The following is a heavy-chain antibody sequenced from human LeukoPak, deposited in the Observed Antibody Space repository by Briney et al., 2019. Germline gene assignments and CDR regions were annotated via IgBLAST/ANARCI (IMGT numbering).Heavy chain of an antibody. J-gene: IGHJ3*02. CDR3: AGQIYCSSTSCYAYDAFDI. Sequence: ASVKVSCKASGGTFSSYAISWVRQAPGQGLEWMGGIIPIFGTANYAQKFQGRVTITTDESTSTAYMELSSLRSEDTAVYYCAGQIYCSSTSCYAYDAFDIWGQGIMVTVSS. CDR1: GGTFSSYA. CDR2: IIPIFGTA. V-gene: IGHV1-69*05. D-gene: IGHD2-2*01.